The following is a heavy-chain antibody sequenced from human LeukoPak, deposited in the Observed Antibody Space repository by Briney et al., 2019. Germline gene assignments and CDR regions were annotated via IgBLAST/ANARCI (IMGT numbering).Heavy chain of an antibody. Sequence: GGSLRLSCTTSGFTFGDYAMSWVRQAPGKGLEWVGFIRSKAYGGTTEYAASVKGRFTISRDDSRRIVYLQMNSLKTEDTAVFYCTREGRGSDAFDYWGQGTLVTVSS. CDR1: GFTFGDYA. CDR2: IRSKAYGGTT. CDR3: TREGRGSDAFDY. V-gene: IGHV3-49*04. J-gene: IGHJ4*02. D-gene: IGHD3-16*01.